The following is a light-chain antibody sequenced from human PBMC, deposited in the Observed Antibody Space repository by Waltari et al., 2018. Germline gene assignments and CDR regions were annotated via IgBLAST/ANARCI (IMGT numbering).Light chain of an antibody. CDR2: AAS. CDR1: QSISNC. CDR3: QQSYNTPPVT. J-gene: IGKJ1*01. Sequence: DILMTQSPSSLSASVGYRVPITCRASQSISNCLNWYQQKPGKAPNLLIYAASSLETGVPSRFSGSGSGTDFTLTISSLQPDDFGTYYCQQSYNTPPVTFGPGTKVDIK. V-gene: IGKV1-39*01.